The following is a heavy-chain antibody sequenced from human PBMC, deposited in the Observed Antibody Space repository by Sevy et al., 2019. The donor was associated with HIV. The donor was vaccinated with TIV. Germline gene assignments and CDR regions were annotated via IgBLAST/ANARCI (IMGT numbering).Heavy chain of an antibody. CDR2: FDLEDGET. CDR1: GYTLTELS. V-gene: IGHV1-24*01. J-gene: IGHJ4*02. Sequence: ASVKVSCKVSGYTLTELSMHWVRQAPGKGLEWMGGFDLEDGETIYAQKFQGRVTMTEDTSTDTAYMELSSLRSEDTAVYYCETFVRELPRPFDYWGQGTLVTVSS. D-gene: IGHD1-26*01. CDR3: ETFVRELPRPFDY.